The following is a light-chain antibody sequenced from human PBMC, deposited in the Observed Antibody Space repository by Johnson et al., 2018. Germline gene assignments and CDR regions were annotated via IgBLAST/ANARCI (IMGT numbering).Light chain of an antibody. Sequence: QSVLTQPPSVSAAPGQKVTISCSGSSSNIGNNYVSWYQQLPGTAPKLLIYENNKRPSGIPDRFSGSKSGTSATLGITGLPTGGEAHYYCGTWDSLLSAGNVFGTGTKVTVL. CDR1: SSNIGNNY. J-gene: IGLJ1*01. CDR3: GTWDSLLSAGNV. CDR2: ENN. V-gene: IGLV1-51*02.